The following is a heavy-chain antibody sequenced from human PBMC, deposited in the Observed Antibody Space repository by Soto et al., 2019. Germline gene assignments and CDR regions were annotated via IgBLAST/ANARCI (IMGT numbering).Heavy chain of an antibody. J-gene: IGHJ4*02. V-gene: IGHV4-39*07. D-gene: IGHD3-10*01. Sequence: PSETLSLTCTVSGGSISSSSYYWGWIRQPPGKGLEWIGSIYYSGSTYYNPSLKSRVTISVDTSKNQFSLRAEDTAVYYCARVGVPLGSGFYYFDYWGQGTLVTVSS. CDR2: IYYSGST. CDR1: GGSISSSSYY. CDR3: ARVGVPLGSGFYYFDY.